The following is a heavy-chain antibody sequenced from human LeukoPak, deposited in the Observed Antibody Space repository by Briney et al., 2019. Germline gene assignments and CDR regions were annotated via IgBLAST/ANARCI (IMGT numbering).Heavy chain of an antibody. J-gene: IGHJ6*02. CDR3: ASLTMVRGVTPYYYYGMDV. D-gene: IGHD3-10*01. CDR1: GFTFSSYA. CDR2: ISYDGSNK. V-gene: IGHV3-30*04. Sequence: GGSLRLSCAASGFTFSSYAMHWVRQAPGKGLEWVAVISYDGSNKYYADSVKGRFTISRHNSKNTLYLQMNSLRAEDTAVYYCASLTMVRGVTPYYYYGMDVWGQGTTVTVSS.